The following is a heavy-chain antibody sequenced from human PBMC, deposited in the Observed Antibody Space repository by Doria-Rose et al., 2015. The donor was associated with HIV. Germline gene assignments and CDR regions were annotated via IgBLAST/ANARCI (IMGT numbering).Heavy chain of an antibody. Sequence: SGPVLVKPTGTLTLTCTVSGVSLSSPGMGVSWIRQPPGKALEWLANIFSDDERSYKTSLKSRLTISRSTSKSQVVLTMTDMDPVDTATYYCARIKSSRWYHKYYFDFWGQGTLVIVSA. D-gene: IGHD6-13*01. CDR2: IFSDDER. CDR3: ARIKSSRWYHKYYFDF. V-gene: IGHV2-26*01. CDR1: GVSLSSPGMG. J-gene: IGHJ4*02.